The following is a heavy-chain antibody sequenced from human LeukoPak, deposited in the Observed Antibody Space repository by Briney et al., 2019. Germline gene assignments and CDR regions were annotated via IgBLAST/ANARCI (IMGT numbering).Heavy chain of an antibody. D-gene: IGHD3-3*01. J-gene: IGHJ4*02. V-gene: IGHV3-74*01. CDR1: GFTFSSYW. CDR2: INSDGSTT. Sequence: GGSLRLSCAASGFTFSSYWMHWVRQAPGKGLVWVSNINSDGSTTTYADSVKGRFTISRDNAENTLYLQMNSLRAEDTAVYYCARDRAWNYFDYWGQGTLVTVSS. CDR3: ARDRAWNYFDY.